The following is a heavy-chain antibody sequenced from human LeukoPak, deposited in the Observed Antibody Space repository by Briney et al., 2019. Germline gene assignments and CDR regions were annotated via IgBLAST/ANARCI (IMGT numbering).Heavy chain of an antibody. V-gene: IGHV1-46*01. Sequence: ASVKVSCKASGYTFTSYYMHWVRQAPGQGLEWMGIINPSGGSTSYAQKFQGRVTMTRDMSTSTVYMELSSLRSEDTAVYYCAAAYGSGSYDYWGQGTLVTVSS. J-gene: IGHJ4*02. CDR2: INPSGGST. CDR3: AAAYGSGSYDY. D-gene: IGHD3-10*01. CDR1: GYTFTSYY.